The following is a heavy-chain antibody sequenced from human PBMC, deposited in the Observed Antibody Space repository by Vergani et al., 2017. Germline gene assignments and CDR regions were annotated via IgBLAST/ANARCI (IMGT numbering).Heavy chain of an antibody. J-gene: IGHJ3*02. V-gene: IGHV1-69*01. CDR2: IIPIFGTA. CDR1: GGTFSSYA. Sequence: QVQLVQSGAEVKKPGSSVKVSCKASGGTFSSYAISWVRQAPGQGLGWMGGIIPIFGTANYEQKFQGRVTITADESTSTADMELSSLRSEDTAVYYCARDRGGATGAADAFDIWGQGTMVTVSS. D-gene: IGHD1-26*01. CDR3: ARDRGGATGAADAFDI.